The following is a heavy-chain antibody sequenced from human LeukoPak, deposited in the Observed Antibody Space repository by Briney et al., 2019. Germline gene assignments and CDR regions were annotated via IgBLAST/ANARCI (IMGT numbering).Heavy chain of an antibody. J-gene: IGHJ4*02. V-gene: IGHV3-23*01. D-gene: IGHD6-13*01. CDR3: AKDKSVGIAAAGTFDY. CDR2: ISGSGGST. Sequence: PGGSLRLSCVASGFNLEDFGMSWVRQAPRKGLEWVLAISGSGGSTYYADSVKGRFTISRDNSKNTLYLQMNSLRAEDTAVYYCAKDKSVGIAAAGTFDYWGQGTLVTVSS. CDR1: GFNLEDFG.